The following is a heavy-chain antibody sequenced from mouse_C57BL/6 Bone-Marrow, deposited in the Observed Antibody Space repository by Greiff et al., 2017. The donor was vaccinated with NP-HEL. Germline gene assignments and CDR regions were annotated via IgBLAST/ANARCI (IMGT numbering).Heavy chain of an antibody. V-gene: IGHV1-55*01. CDR3: ARWIIYDGYYEFAY. D-gene: IGHD2-3*01. CDR1: GYTFTSYW. J-gene: IGHJ3*01. Sequence: QVQLQQPGAELVKPGASVKMSCKASGYTFTSYWITWVKQRPGQGLEWIGDIYPGGGGTNYNEKFKGKATLTVATSSSTAYMQLSSLTSEDSAVYYWARWIIYDGYYEFAYGGQGTLVTVSA. CDR2: IYPGGGGT.